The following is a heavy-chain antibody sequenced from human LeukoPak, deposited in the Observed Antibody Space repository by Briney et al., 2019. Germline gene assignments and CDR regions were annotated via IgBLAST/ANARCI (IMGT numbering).Heavy chain of an antibody. V-gene: IGHV3-74*01. CDR1: GFTFSTYW. J-gene: IGHJ3*02. CDR2: INTDGSGT. Sequence: AGSLRLSCAASGFTFSTYWMHWVRQDPGKGLVWVSRINTDGSGTTYADSVKGRFTISRDNAKNTLYLQMNSLRAEDTAVYYCARGRYAFDIWGQGTMVTVSS. CDR3: ARGRYAFDI.